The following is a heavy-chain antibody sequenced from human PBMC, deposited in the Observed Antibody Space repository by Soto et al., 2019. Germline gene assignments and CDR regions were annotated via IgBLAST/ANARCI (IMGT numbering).Heavy chain of an antibody. J-gene: IGHJ6*02. CDR1: GGTFSSYA. CDR2: IIPIFGTA. D-gene: IGHD6-19*01. V-gene: IGHV1-69*01. CDR3: ARDLTGYSSGWYYYYGMDV. Sequence: QVQLVQSGAEVKKPGSSVKVSCKASGGTFSSYAISWVRQAPGQGLEWMGGIIPIFGTANYAQKFQGRVTITADESTSTAYMELSSLRSEDTAVYYCARDLTGYSSGWYYYYGMDVWGQGTTVTVSS.